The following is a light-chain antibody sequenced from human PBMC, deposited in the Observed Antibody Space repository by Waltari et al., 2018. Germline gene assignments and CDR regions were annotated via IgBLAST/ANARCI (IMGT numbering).Light chain of an antibody. J-gene: IGKJ4*01. CDR3: QQYNSYSLLI. CDR2: NAS. V-gene: IGKV1-5*03. CDR1: QSISNW. Sequence: DIQMTQSPSTLSASVGHRVTITCRASQSISNWLAWYQQKSGKAPTLLIYNASTLDSGVPSRFSGSGSGTEFTLTISSLQPDDFATYYCQQYNSYSLLIFGGGTKVEIK.